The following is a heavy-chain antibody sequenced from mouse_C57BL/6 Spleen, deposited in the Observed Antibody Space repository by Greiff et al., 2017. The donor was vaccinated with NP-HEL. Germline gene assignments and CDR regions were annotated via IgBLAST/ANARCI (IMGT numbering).Heavy chain of an antibody. V-gene: IGHV1-5*01. CDR1: GYTFTSYW. J-gene: IGHJ1*03. CDR2: IYPGNSDT. CDR3: TGDYDGSNWYFDV. D-gene: IGHD1-1*01. Sequence: EVQLQQSGTVLARPGASVKMSCKTSGYTFTSYWMHWVKQRPGQGLEWIGAIYPGNSDTSYNQKFKGKAKLTAVTSASTAYMELSSLTNEDSAVYYCTGDYDGSNWYFDVWGTGTTVTVSS.